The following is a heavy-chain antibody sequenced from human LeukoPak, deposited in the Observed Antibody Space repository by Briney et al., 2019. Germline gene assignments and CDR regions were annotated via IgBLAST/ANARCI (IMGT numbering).Heavy chain of an antibody. CDR3: ARAWFGDPTHYYFDY. CDR1: GGTFSSYA. CDR2: VIPIFGTA. J-gene: IGHJ4*02. D-gene: IGHD3-10*01. V-gene: IGHV1-69*13. Sequence: SVKVSCKASGGTFSSYAISWVRQAPGQGLDLMGGVIPIFGTANYAQKFQGRVTITADESTSTAYMELSSLRSEDTAVYYCARAWFGDPTHYYFDYWGQGTLVTVSS.